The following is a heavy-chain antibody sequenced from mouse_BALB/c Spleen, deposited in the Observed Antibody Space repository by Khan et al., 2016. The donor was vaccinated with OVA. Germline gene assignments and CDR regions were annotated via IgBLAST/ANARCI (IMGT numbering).Heavy chain of an antibody. CDR1: GYTFTSHT. D-gene: IGHD2-14*01. Sequence: VPLQQSGAELARPGASVKMSCKASGYTFTSHTMHWVKQRPGQGLEWIGYINPRSGYTQYNQKFNDKATLTADISSSTAYMQLSSLTSEDSAVYYCARRTTEYALDYWGQGTSVTVSS. J-gene: IGHJ4*01. CDR2: INPRSGYT. CDR3: ARRTTEYALDY. V-gene: IGHV1-4*01.